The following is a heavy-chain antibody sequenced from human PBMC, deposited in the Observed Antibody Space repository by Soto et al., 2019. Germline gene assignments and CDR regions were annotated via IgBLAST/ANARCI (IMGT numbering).Heavy chain of an antibody. Sequence: EVQLVESGGGLVQPGGSLRLSCAASGFTFSSYDMHWVRQATGKGLEWVSAIGTAGDTYYPGSVKGRFTISRENAKNSLYRQMNSLRAEDTAVYYCARVSYYGSGSYDFWGQGTLVTVSS. CDR1: GFTFSSYD. D-gene: IGHD3-10*01. CDR2: IGTAGDT. V-gene: IGHV3-13*01. J-gene: IGHJ4*02. CDR3: ARVSYYGSGSYDF.